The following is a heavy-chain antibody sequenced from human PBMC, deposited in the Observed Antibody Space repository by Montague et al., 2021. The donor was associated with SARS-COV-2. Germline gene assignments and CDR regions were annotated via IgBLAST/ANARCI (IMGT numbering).Heavy chain of an antibody. CDR1: GFTFSSYS. CDR3: ARDYRHNYDFWGLDY. D-gene: IGHD3/OR15-3a*01. V-gene: IGHV3-21*01. CDR2: FSSSSSNYI. J-gene: IGHJ4*02. Sequence: SLRLSCAASGFTFSSYSMNWVRRAPGKGLEWVSSFSSSSSNYIHYADSVKGRFTISRDNAKNSLYLQMNSLRVEDTAVYFCARDYRHNYDFWGLDYWGQGTLVTVSS.